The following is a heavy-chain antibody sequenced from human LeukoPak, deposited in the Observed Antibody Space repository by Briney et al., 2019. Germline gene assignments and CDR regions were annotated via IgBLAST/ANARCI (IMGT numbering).Heavy chain of an antibody. Sequence: GGSLRLSCAASGFTFSDYAILWVRQAPGKGLEWVAIISYDGDNKFYTDSVKGRFTISRDNSKNTLYLQMNSLRAEDTAVYYCAKDPAGDTAMGGSWGQGTLVTVSS. CDR1: GFTFSDYA. CDR3: AKDPAGDTAMGGS. CDR2: ISYDGDNK. J-gene: IGHJ4*02. D-gene: IGHD5-18*01. V-gene: IGHV3-30-3*01.